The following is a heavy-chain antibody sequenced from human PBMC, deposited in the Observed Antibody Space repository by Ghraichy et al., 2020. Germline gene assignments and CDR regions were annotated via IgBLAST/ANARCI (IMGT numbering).Heavy chain of an antibody. Sequence: ASVKVSCKTSGYRFTTYGISWVREAPGQGLEWMGWISPYNGNTNYVQKLQGRVTMTSDTSTSTAYMELRSLRSDDTAVYYCARVYSSKFDYWGQGTLVTVSS. CDR3: ARVYSSKFDY. V-gene: IGHV1-18*04. J-gene: IGHJ4*02. CDR1: GYRFTTYG. D-gene: IGHD6-13*01. CDR2: ISPYNGNT.